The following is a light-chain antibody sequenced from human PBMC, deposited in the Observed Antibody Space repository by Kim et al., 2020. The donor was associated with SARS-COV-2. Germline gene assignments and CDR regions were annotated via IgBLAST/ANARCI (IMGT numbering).Light chain of an antibody. CDR2: GKN. V-gene: IGLV3-19*01. CDR3: NSRDSNDNVV. J-gene: IGLJ2*01. Sequence: SSELTQDPAVSVALRQTVSITCQGDSLRSYYATWYQQKPGQAPILVIYGKNNRPSGIPDRFSGSSSGNTASLTITGTQAGDEADYYCNSRDSNDNVVFGG. CDR1: SLRSYY.